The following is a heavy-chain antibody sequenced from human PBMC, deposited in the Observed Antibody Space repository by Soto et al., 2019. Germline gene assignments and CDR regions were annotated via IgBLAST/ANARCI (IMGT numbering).Heavy chain of an antibody. J-gene: IGHJ5*02. CDR1: GFTFSSYW. Sequence: PGGSLRLSCAASGFTFSSYWMHWVRQAPGKGLVWVSRIESDGSSPIYADSVKGRFTISRDNAKNTLYLQMNSLRAEDTAVYYCAKSNWFDPWGKGTLVTVSS. CDR3: AKSNWFDP. CDR2: IESDGSSP. V-gene: IGHV3-74*01.